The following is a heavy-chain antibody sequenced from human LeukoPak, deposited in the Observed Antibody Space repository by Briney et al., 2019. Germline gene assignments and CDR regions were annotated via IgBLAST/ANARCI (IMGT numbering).Heavy chain of an antibody. CDR2: IYTSGSP. V-gene: IGHV4-4*07. CDR1: GDSISSYY. D-gene: IGHD1/OR15-1a*01. Sequence: SETLSLTCTVSGDSISSYYWTWIRQPAGKELEWIGRIYTSGSPNYNPSLKSRVTMSVDTSKNHLSLKLSSVTAADTAVYYCARGTASNWNIFDYWGQGTLVTVSS. J-gene: IGHJ4*02. CDR3: ARGTASNWNIFDY.